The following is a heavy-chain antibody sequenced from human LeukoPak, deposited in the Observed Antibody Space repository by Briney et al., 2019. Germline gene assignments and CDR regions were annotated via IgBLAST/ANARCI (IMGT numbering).Heavy chain of an antibody. Sequence: ASVKVSCKASGYTFTSYDINWVRQATGQGLEWMGWMNPNSGNTGYAQKFQGRVTMTRNTSISTAYMELSSLRSEDTAVYYCARSVEYCSRTSCYDYFDYWGQGTLVTVSS. J-gene: IGHJ4*02. V-gene: IGHV1-8*01. D-gene: IGHD2-2*01. CDR3: ARSVEYCSRTSCYDYFDY. CDR2: MNPNSGNT. CDR1: GYTFTSYD.